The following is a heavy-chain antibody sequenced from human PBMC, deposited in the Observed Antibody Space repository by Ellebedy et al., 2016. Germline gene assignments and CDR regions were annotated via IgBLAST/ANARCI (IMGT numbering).Heavy chain of an antibody. J-gene: IGHJ4*02. CDR1: GYTFSSYY. Sequence: ASVKVSCKASGYTFSSYYMHWVRQAPGQGLEWMGIINPSGGSTSYAQKFQGRVTMTRDTSTSTVYMELSSLRSEDTAVYYCARAGNLDYYDSSGPSYYFDYWGQGTLVTVSS. CDR2: INPSGGST. D-gene: IGHD3-22*01. CDR3: ARAGNLDYYDSSGPSYYFDY. V-gene: IGHV1-46*01.